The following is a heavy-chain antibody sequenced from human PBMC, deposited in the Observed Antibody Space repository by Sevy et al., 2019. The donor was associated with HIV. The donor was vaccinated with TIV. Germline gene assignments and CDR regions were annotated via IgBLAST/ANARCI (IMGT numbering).Heavy chain of an antibody. CDR2: ISSGGRII. D-gene: IGHD6-25*01. J-gene: IGHJ4*02. CDR3: ARVRVAAADYYFDY. V-gene: IGHV3-11*01. Sequence: GGSLRLSCATSGFSFSDYYMSWIRQAPGKGLECISYISSGGRIIYYADSVKGRFTISRDNTNNSLYLRMNSLRAEDTAVYYCARVRVAAADYYFDYWGQGTLVTVSS. CDR1: GFSFSDYY.